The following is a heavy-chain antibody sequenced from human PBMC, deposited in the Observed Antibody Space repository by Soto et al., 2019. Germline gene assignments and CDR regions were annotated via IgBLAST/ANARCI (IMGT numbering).Heavy chain of an antibody. Sequence: QGQLVESGGGVVQPGRSLSLSCAASGFTFSSYGMHWVRQAPGKGLEWVAVISYDGSNKYYADSVKGRFTISRDNSKNTLYLQMNSLRAEDTAVYYCAKGSTAMTYFDYWGQGTLVTVSS. V-gene: IGHV3-30*18. J-gene: IGHJ4*02. D-gene: IGHD5-18*01. CDR2: ISYDGSNK. CDR3: AKGSTAMTYFDY. CDR1: GFTFSSYG.